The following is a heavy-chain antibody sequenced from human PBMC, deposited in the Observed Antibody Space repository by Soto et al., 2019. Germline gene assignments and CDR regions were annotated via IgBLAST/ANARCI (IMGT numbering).Heavy chain of an antibody. D-gene: IGHD2-15*01. V-gene: IGHV1-2*04. Sequence: AXVKVSCKASGYTFTGYYMHWVRQAPGQGLEWMGWINPNSGGTNYAQKFQGWVTMTRDASISTAYMELSRLRSDDTAVYYCARVGCSGGSCYDAFDIWGQGTMVTVSS. J-gene: IGHJ3*02. CDR3: ARVGCSGGSCYDAFDI. CDR1: GYTFTGYY. CDR2: INPNSGGT.